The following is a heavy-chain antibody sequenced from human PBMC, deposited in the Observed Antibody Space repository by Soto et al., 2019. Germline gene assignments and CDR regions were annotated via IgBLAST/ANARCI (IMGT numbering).Heavy chain of an antibody. CDR1: GFTFSTFW. Sequence: EVQLVEAGGGLVQPGGSPRRSCAASGFTFSTFWMHWVRQAPGKGLVWVSRIDADGRRTSYADSVKGRFTISRDNAKNTLYLQMTSLRAEDTAVYYCARDSSWTGYSAQFDYWGQGILVTVSS. CDR3: ARDSSWTGYSAQFDY. CDR2: IDADGRRT. D-gene: IGHD3-9*01. V-gene: IGHV3-74*01. J-gene: IGHJ4*02.